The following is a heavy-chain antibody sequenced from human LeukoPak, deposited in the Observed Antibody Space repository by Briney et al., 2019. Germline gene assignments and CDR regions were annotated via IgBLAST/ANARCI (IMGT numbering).Heavy chain of an antibody. D-gene: IGHD6-13*01. J-gene: IGHJ4*02. CDR1: GYTFTGYY. Sequence: ASVKVSCKASGYTFTGYYMHWVRQAPGQGLEWMGWINPNSGGTNYAQKFQGRVTMTRDTSISTAYMELSRLRSDDTAVYYCAFFPPSQRGGAAAGLFQFDYWGQGTLVTVSS. CDR3: AFFPPSQRGGAAAGLFQFDY. V-gene: IGHV1-2*02. CDR2: INPNSGGT.